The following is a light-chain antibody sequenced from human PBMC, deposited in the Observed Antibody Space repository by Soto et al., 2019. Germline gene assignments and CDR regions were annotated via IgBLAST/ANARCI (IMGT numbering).Light chain of an antibody. Sequence: QSALTQPASVSGSPGQSITISWTGTSSDVGGYNYVSWYQQHPGKAPKLMIYEVSNRPSGVSNRFSGSKSGNTASLTISGLQAEDEADYYCSSYTSSSTRVSGTGTKLTVL. J-gene: IGLJ1*01. V-gene: IGLV2-14*01. CDR2: EVS. CDR3: SSYTSSSTRV. CDR1: SSDVGGYNY.